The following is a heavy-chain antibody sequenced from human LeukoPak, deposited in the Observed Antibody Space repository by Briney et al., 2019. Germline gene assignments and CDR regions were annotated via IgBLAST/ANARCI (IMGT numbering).Heavy chain of an antibody. J-gene: IGHJ4*02. V-gene: IGHV3-49*04. CDR1: GFTFSYYN. D-gene: IGHD6-19*01. CDR2: IRSNPYGGTT. CDR3: TRGGDLSTVAGALDY. Sequence: GGSLRLSCAASGFTFSYYNINWVRQAPGKGLEWVGFIRSNPYGGTTEYAASVKGRFTISRDDSKSIAYLQMNSLKTEDTAVYYCTRGGDLSTVAGALDYWGQGTLVTVSS.